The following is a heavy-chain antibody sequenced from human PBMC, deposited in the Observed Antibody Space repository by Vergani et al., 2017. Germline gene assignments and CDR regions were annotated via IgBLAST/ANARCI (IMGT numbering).Heavy chain of an antibody. Sequence: EVQLVESGGGLVKPGGSLRLSCAASGFTFSSFSMNWVRQAPGKGLEWVSSISSSSSYIYYADSVKCRFTISRDNAKNSLYLQMNSLRAEDTAVYYCARGRVTTTYYMDVWGKGTTVTVSS. CDR3: ARGRVTTTYYMDV. CDR1: GFTFSSFS. CDR2: ISSSSSYI. J-gene: IGHJ6*03. D-gene: IGHD4-11*01. V-gene: IGHV3-21*01.